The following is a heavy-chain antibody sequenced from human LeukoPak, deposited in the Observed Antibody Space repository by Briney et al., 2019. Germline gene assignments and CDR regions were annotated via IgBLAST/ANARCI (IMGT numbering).Heavy chain of an antibody. CDR2: IKEDGSQT. Sequence: GGSLRLSCAASGFTFSSYWMSRVRQAPGKGLEWVANIKEDGSQTYYVDSVKGRFTISRDNAKNSLYLQMNSLRAEDAAVYYCARATEGYSYGYRVYYYYYMDVWGKGTTVTVSS. J-gene: IGHJ6*03. V-gene: IGHV3-7*01. D-gene: IGHD5-18*01. CDR1: GFTFSSYW. CDR3: ARATEGYSYGYRVYYYYYMDV.